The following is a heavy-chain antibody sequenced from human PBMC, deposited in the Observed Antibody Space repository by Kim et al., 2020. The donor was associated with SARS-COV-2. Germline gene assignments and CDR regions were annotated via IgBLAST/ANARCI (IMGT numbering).Heavy chain of an antibody. CDR3: AKDRSGQWLVGYNWFDP. D-gene: IGHD6-19*01. CDR2: ISGSGGST. CDR1: GFTFSSYA. Sequence: GGSLRLSCAASGFTFSSYAMSWVRQAPGKGLEWVSAISGSGGSTYYADSVKGRFTISRDNSKNTLYLQMNSLRAEDTAVYYCAKDRSGQWLVGYNWFDPWGQGTLVTVSS. V-gene: IGHV3-23*01. J-gene: IGHJ5*02.